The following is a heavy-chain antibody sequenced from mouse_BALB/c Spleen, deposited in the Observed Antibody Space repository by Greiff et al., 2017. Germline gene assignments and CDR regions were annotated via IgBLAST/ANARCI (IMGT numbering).Heavy chain of an antibody. CDR2: IDPANGNT. D-gene: IGHD2-4*01. V-gene: IGHV14-3*02. Sequence: EVQLQQSGAELVKPGASVKLSCTASGFNIKDTYMHWVKQRPEQGLEWIGRIDPANGNTKYDPKFQGKATITADTSSNTAYLQLSSLTSEDTAVYYCASDYDGGYYFDYGGQGTTLTVSS. J-gene: IGHJ2*01. CDR1: GFNIKDTY. CDR3: ASDYDGGYYFDY.